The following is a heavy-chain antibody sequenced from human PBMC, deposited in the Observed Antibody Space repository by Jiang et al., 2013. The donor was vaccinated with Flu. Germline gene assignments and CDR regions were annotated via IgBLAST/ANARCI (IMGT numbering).Heavy chain of an antibody. CDR3: ARWRPFDGSSSNYYYGMDV. D-gene: IGHD6-6*01. Sequence: LLKPSETLSLTCAVYGGSFSGYYWSWIRQPPGKGLEWIGEINHSGSTNYNPSLKSRVTISVDTSKNQFSLKLSSVTAADTAVYYCARWRPFDGSSSNYYYGMDVWGQGTTVTVSS. CDR2: INHSGST. V-gene: IGHV4-34*01. J-gene: IGHJ6*02. CDR1: GGSFSGYY.